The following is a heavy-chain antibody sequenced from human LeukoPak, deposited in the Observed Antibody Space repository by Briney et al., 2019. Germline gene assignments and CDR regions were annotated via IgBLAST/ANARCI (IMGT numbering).Heavy chain of an antibody. Sequence: GGSLRLSCAASGFSFSSYNMNWVRQTPGKGLEWVSSITSSSTYTFYADSVKGRFTISRDNARNSLYLQMNSLRAEDTAVYYCARGVRDGYSFGFYFDYWGQGALVTVSS. CDR1: GFSFSSYN. J-gene: IGHJ4*02. V-gene: IGHV3-21*01. D-gene: IGHD5-12*01. CDR2: ITSSSTYT. CDR3: ARGVRDGYSFGFYFDY.